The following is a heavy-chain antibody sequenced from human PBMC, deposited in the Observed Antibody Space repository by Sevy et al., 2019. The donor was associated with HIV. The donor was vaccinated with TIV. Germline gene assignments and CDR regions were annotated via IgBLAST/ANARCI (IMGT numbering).Heavy chain of an antibody. J-gene: IGHJ4*02. CDR3: ARGHWEHLY. D-gene: IGHD1-26*01. CDR1: GGSFSGYY. CDR2: IIPSGIT. Sequence: SETLSLTCAVYGGSFSGYYWSWIRQPPGKGLEWIGDIIPSGITNYNPSLKSRVTISIDTSKNQFSLKVNSVTAADTATYYCARGHWEHLYWGQGTQVTVSS. V-gene: IGHV4-34*01.